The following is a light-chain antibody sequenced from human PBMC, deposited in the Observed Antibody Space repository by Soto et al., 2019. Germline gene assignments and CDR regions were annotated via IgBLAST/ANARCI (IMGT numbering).Light chain of an antibody. CDR2: EVN. J-gene: IGLJ1*01. V-gene: IGLV2-8*01. CDR3: SSHGGNSPYV. CDR1: TSDIGGYDY. Sequence: QSALTQPPSASGSPGQSVAISCTGTTSDIGGYDYVSWYQQHPGKAPKLMIYEVNKRPSGVPYRFSGSKSGNTASLTVSWLQAEDEDDYYCSSHGGNSPYVFGTGTKLTVL.